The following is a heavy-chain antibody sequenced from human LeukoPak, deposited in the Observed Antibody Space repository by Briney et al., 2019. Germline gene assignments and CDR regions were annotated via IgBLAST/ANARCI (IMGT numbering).Heavy chain of an antibody. CDR3: GRSYSSSHPDWFDP. Sequence: ASVKVSCKASGYTFTSYGISWVRQAPGQGLEWMGWISGYNGNPKYAQKLQGRVTMTTDTSTSTAYMELRSLRADDTAVYYCGRSYSSSHPDWFDPWGQGTLVTVSS. V-gene: IGHV1-18*01. D-gene: IGHD6-6*01. CDR1: GYTFTSYG. J-gene: IGHJ5*02. CDR2: ISGYNGNP.